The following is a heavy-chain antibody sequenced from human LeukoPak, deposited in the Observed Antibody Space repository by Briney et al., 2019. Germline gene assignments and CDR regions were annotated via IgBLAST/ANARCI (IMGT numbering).Heavy chain of an antibody. J-gene: IGHJ4*02. CDR3: ARVGYSSSSLDY. Sequence: SGGSLRLSCAASGFTFTNYWMSWVRQAPGKGVEWVANLKQDGSQKYDVDSVKGRFTISRDNAKSSLFLQMKSLRAEDTAVYYCARVGYSSSSLDYWGQGTLVTVSS. CDR2: LKQDGSQK. CDR1: GFTFTNYW. V-gene: IGHV3-7*04. D-gene: IGHD6-13*01.